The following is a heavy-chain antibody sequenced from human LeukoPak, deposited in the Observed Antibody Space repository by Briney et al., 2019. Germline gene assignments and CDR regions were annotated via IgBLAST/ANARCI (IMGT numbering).Heavy chain of an antibody. J-gene: IGHJ4*02. CDR3: ARDFAPSIVGATTGALDFDY. Sequence: GGSLRLSCAASEFTFSSYWMSWVRQAPGKGLEWVANIKQDGSEKYYVDSVKGRFTISRDNAKNSLYLQMNSLRAEDTAVYYCARDFAPSIVGATTGALDFDYWGQGTLVTVSS. CDR1: EFTFSSYW. V-gene: IGHV3-7*01. CDR2: IKQDGSEK. D-gene: IGHD1-26*01.